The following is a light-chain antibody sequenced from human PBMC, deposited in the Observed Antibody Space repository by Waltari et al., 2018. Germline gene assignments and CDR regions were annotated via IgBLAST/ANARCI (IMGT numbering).Light chain of an antibody. CDR3: CSYAASYVV. V-gene: IGLV2-11*01. J-gene: IGLJ2*01. CDR1: TSDVGGFTY. Sequence: QSALTQPRSVSGSPGQSVTISCTGATSDVGGFTYVSWYQQHPGKAPKLMIYDVSKRPSGVPDRFSGSKSGYTASLAISGLQAEDEADYYCCSYAASYVVFGGGTKLTVL. CDR2: DVS.